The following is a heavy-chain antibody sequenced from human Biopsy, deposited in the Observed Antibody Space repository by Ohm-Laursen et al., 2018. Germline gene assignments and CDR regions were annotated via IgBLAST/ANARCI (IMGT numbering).Heavy chain of an antibody. CDR2: ISETSSHI. V-gene: IGHV3-21*01. J-gene: IGHJ6*02. CDR1: GYSVSSYD. CDR3: ARVSSRRAREDGMDV. D-gene: IGHD6-6*01. Sequence: SLRLSCTASGYSVSSYDMNWVRQAPGQGLEWISYISETSSHIYDADSVRGRFTVARDIAKNSLYLQLISLRVEDTAVYYCARVSSRRAREDGMDVWGQGTTVTVSS.